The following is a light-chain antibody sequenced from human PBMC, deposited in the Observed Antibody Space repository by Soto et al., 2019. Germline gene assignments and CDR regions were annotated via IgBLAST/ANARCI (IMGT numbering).Light chain of an antibody. CDR1: HTISSSY. J-gene: IGKJ1*01. CDR2: GIS. CDR3: QQYVTSSPLT. Sequence: EIVLTQSPGTLSLSPGERATLSCRASHTISSSYLAWYQQKPGQAPRLLMYGISRRATGIPDRFSGSGSGTDFTLTITRLEPEDFAVYCCQQYVTSSPLTFGQGTKVEIK. V-gene: IGKV3-20*01.